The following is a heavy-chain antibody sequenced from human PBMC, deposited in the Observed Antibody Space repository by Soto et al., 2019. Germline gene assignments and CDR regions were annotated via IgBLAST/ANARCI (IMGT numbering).Heavy chain of an antibody. J-gene: IGHJ4*02. CDR1: GGSFLTSSYY. D-gene: IGHD6-19*01. CDR3: AIGYSSGPGSVDY. Sequence: PSETLSLTCTVSGGSFLTSSYYWGWIRQPPGKGLEWIGTFFHSGSTDHNPSLKSRGTVSMDTSKNQFSLKLSSVTAADTAVYYCAIGYSSGPGSVDYWGQGTLVTVSS. CDR2: FFHSGST. V-gene: IGHV4-39*07.